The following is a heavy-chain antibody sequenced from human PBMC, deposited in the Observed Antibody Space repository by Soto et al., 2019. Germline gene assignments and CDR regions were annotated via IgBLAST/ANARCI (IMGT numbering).Heavy chain of an antibody. Sequence: LRLSCAASGFTFSTHGMHWVRQAPGKGPEWVAVISHDGSKKYYVESVEGRFSISRDNSKSIVHLQMNNVRTEDTAVYYCAKDKGPYYDFWSGQRWFDPWGQGTLVTVSS. J-gene: IGHJ5*02. D-gene: IGHD3-3*01. CDR2: ISHDGSKK. CDR3: AKDKGPYYDFWSGQRWFDP. CDR1: GFTFSTHG. V-gene: IGHV3-30*18.